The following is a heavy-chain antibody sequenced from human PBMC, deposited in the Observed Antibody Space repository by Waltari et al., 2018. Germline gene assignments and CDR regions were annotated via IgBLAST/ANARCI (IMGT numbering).Heavy chain of an antibody. D-gene: IGHD3-22*01. J-gene: IGHJ5*02. CDR2: ISYDGSNK. CDR1: GFTFSSYA. CDR3: ARGIVVVSPRRLDP. Sequence: QVQLVESGGGVVQPGRSLRLSCAASGFTFSSYAMHWVRQAPGKGLEWVAVISYDGSNKYYADSVKGRFTIARDNSKNTRYLQMNSLRAEDTAVYYCARGIVVVSPRRLDPWGQGTLVTVSS. V-gene: IGHV3-30-3*01.